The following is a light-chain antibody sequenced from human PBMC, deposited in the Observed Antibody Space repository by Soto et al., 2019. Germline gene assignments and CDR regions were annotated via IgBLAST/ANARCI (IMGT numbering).Light chain of an antibody. V-gene: IGKV1-39*01. CDR2: AAS. J-gene: IGKJ5*01. CDR3: QQYENLPT. CDR1: QSISSY. Sequence: DIQMTQSPSSLSASVGDRVTITCRASQSISSYLNWYQQKPGKVPKLLIYAASTLQSGVPSRFSGSGSGTDFTLTISRLQSEDIATYYCQQYENLPTFGQGTRLEIK.